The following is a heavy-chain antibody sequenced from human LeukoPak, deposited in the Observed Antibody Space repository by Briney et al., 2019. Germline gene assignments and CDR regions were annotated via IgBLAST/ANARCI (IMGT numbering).Heavy chain of an antibody. D-gene: IGHD5-24*01. V-gene: IGHV3-30-3*01. CDR3: AKDPKRGETATPFGMDV. J-gene: IGHJ6*02. Sequence: PGGSLRLSCAASGFTFSSYAMQWVRQAPGKGLEWVAVISYDGSNKYYADSVKGRFTISRDNSKNTLYLQMNSLRGEDTAVYYCAKDPKRGETATPFGMDVWGQGTTVTVSS. CDR2: ISYDGSNK. CDR1: GFTFSSYA.